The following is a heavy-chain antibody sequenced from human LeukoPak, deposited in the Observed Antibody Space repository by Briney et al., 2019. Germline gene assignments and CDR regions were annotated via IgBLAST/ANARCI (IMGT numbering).Heavy chain of an antibody. J-gene: IGHJ4*02. Sequence: GASVKVSCKASGYTFTSYGISWVRQAPGQGLEWMGWISAYKGNTNYAQRLQGRVTMTTDTSTSTAYMELRSLRSDDTAVYYCASHSRNSGYYYGGYFDYWGQGTLVTVSS. CDR1: GYTFTSYG. CDR3: ASHSRNSGYYYGGYFDY. D-gene: IGHD3-22*01. V-gene: IGHV1-18*01. CDR2: ISAYKGNT.